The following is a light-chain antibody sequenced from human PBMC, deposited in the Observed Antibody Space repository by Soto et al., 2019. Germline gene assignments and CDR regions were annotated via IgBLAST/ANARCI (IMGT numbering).Light chain of an antibody. CDR1: SSDVGNYNY. CDR3: NSYTGSSTPYV. V-gene: IGLV2-14*01. J-gene: IGLJ1*01. CDR2: DVS. Sequence: QSVLTQPASVSGSPGQSITISCTGTSSDVGNYNYVSWYQQHPGKAPKLMIYDVSYRPSGVSNRFSGSKSGNTASLTISGLQAGDEADYYCNSYTGSSTPYVFGTGTKVTVL.